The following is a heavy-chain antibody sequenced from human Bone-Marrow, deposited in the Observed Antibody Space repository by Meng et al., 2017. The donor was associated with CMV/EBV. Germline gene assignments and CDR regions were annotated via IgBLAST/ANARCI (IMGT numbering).Heavy chain of an antibody. CDR1: GFTFSSYG. V-gene: IGHV3-30*02. J-gene: IGHJ5*01. CDR3: ARDFHPGLDSRSSGSWFDP. Sequence: GGSLRLSCAASGFTFSSYGMHWVRQAPGKGLEWVAFIRYDGSNKYYADPVKGRFTISRDNSKNTLYLQMNSLRAEDTAVYYCARDFHPGLDSRSSGSWFDPWGQGTTVTVSS. CDR2: IRYDGSNK. D-gene: IGHD6-6*01.